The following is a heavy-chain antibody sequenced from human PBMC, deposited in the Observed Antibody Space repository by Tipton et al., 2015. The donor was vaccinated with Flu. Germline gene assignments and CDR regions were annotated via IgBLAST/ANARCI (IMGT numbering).Heavy chain of an antibody. D-gene: IGHD2-21*01. CDR3: AKDGGGGDPGNWYFDL. J-gene: IGHJ2*01. V-gene: IGHV3-23*01. CDR2: ISGSGGST. CDR1: GFTFSSYA. Sequence: SLRLSCAASGFTFSSYAMRWVRQAPGKGLEWVSAISGSGGSTYYADSVKGRFTISRDNSKNTLYLQMNSLRAEDTAVYYCAKDGGGGDPGNWYFDLWGRGTLVTVSS.